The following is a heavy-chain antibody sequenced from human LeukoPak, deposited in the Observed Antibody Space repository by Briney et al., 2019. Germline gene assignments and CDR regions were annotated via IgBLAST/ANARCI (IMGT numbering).Heavy chain of an antibody. Sequence: GGSLRLSCAASGFTFSSYTMSWVRQAPGKGLEWVSSISSSSSYIYYADSVKGRFTISRDNARNSLYLQMNSLRAEDTAVYYCAELGITMIGGVWGKGTTVTISS. J-gene: IGHJ6*04. D-gene: IGHD3-10*02. V-gene: IGHV3-21*01. CDR2: ISSSSSYI. CDR1: GFTFSSYT. CDR3: AELGITMIGGV.